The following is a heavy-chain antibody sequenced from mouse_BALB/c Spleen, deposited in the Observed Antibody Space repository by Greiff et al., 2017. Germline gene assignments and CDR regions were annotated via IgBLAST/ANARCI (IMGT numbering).Heavy chain of an antibody. CDR1: GYTSTSYW. D-gene: IGHD1-1*01. Sequence: QVQLQQSGAELARPGASVKLSCKASGYTSTSYWMQWVKQRPGQGLEWIGAIYPGDGDTRYTQKFKGKATLTADKSSSTAYMQLSSLASEDSAVYYCALITTVVADYWGQGTTLTVSS. CDR2: IYPGDGDT. CDR3: ALITTVVADY. J-gene: IGHJ2*01. V-gene: IGHV1-87*01.